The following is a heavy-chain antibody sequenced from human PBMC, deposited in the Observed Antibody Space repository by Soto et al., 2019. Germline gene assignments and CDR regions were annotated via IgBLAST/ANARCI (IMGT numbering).Heavy chain of an antibody. Sequence: GESLKSSCKGSVYSFTSCWISWVRQMPGEGLEWMGRIDPSDSYTNYSPSFQGHVTISADKSISTAYLQWSSLKASDTAMYYCARLFHGGYYYGMDVWGQGTTVTVSS. CDR2: IDPSDSYT. V-gene: IGHV5-10-1*01. D-gene: IGHD4-17*01. J-gene: IGHJ6*02. CDR3: ARLFHGGYYYGMDV. CDR1: VYSFTSCW.